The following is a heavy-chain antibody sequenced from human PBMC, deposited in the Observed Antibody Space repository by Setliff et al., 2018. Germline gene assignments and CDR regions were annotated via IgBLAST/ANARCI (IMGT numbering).Heavy chain of an antibody. V-gene: IGHV3-30*02. D-gene: IGHD6-19*01. CDR1: GFTFSSYG. J-gene: IGHJ4*02. CDR3: AKPRPGWLEY. Sequence: PGGSLRLSCAASGFTFSSYGMHWVRQAPGKGLEWVAVIWYDGSNKYYADSVKGRFTISRDNSKNTLYLQMSSLRPEDTALYYCAKPRPGWLEYWGQGTLVTVSS. CDR2: IWYDGSNK.